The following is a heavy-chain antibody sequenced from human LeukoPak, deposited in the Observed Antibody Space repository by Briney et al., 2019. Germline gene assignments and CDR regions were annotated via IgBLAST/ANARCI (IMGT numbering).Heavy chain of an antibody. CDR3: AKIEGKYQLANIPDS. CDR2: IRYDGSNE. V-gene: IGHV3-30*02. CDR1: RFTFSYYG. Sequence: PGGSLRLSCVASRFTFSYYGMHWVRQAPGKGLEWVAFIRYDGSNEYYAESVKGRFTISRDNSKNTLYLQMNSLRVEDTAAYYCAKIEGKYQLANIPDSWGQGTLVTVSS. D-gene: IGHD2-2*01. J-gene: IGHJ4*02.